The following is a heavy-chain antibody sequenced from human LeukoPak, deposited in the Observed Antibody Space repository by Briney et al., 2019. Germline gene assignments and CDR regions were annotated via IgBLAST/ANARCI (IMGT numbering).Heavy chain of an antibody. D-gene: IGHD3-22*01. J-gene: IGHJ4*02. Sequence: NASDTLSLTCTVSGGSVSSGGYYWTWIRQPPGKGLEWIGYMYYSGRTNYNSSLKSRVTISVDTSKNQFSLKLTSVTAADTAVYFCARDRGDSGYDYWGQGSLVTVSS. CDR3: ARDRGDSGYDY. CDR1: GGSVSSGGYY. V-gene: IGHV4-61*08. CDR2: MYYSGRT.